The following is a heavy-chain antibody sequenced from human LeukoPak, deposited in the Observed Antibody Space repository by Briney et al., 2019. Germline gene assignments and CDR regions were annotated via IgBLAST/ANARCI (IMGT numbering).Heavy chain of an antibody. D-gene: IGHD2-2*02. V-gene: IGHV1-18*01. J-gene: IGHJ5*02. CDR3: ARDGGGLCSSTSCYTNWFDP. Sequence: GASVKVSCKASGYTFTSYGISWVRQAPGQGLEWMGWISAYNGSTNYAQKLQGRVTMTTDTSTSTAYMELRSLRSDDTAVYYCARDGGGLCSSTSCYTNWFDPWGQGTLVTVSS. CDR1: GYTFTSYG. CDR2: ISAYNGST.